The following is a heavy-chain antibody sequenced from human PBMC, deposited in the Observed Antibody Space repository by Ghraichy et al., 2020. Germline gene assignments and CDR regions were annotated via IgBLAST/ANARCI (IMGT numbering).Heavy chain of an antibody. CDR3: ARDLSTTVTTDYYYGMDV. D-gene: IGHD4-11*01. CDR1: GYTFTSYG. J-gene: IGHJ6*02. V-gene: IGHV1-18*04. CDR2: ISAYNGNT. Sequence: ASVKVSCKASGYTFTSYGLTWVRQAPGQGLEWMGWISAYNGNTNYAQKFQGRVTMTTDTSTSTVYMELRSLRSDDTAVYYCARDLSTTVTTDYYYGMDVWGQGTTVTVSS.